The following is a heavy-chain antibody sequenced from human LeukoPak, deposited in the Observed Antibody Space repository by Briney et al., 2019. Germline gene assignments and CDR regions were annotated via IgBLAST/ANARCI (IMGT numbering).Heavy chain of an antibody. J-gene: IGHJ4*02. D-gene: IGHD4-17*01. CDR1: GFTLSSYA. V-gene: IGHV3-64*01. CDR3: ARAFYGDLDY. Sequence: PGGSLRLSCAASGFTLSSYAMHWVRQAPGKGLEYVSAISSNGGSTYYANSVKGRFTISRDNSKNTLYLQMGSLRAEDMAVYYCARAFYGDLDYWGQGTLVTVSS. CDR2: ISSNGGST.